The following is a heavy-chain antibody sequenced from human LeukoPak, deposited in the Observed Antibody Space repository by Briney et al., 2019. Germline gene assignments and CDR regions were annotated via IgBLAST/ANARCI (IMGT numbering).Heavy chain of an antibody. CDR3: ANDPRLHYYDSSGYSSRGDY. Sequence: GGSLRLSCAASGFTFSSYAMSWVRQAPGKALEWVSAISGSGGSTYYADSVKGRFTISRDNSKNTLYLQMNSLRAEDTAVYYCANDPRLHYYDSSGYSSRGDYWGQGTLVTVSS. CDR1: GFTFSSYA. J-gene: IGHJ4*02. V-gene: IGHV3-23*01. D-gene: IGHD3-22*01. CDR2: ISGSGGST.